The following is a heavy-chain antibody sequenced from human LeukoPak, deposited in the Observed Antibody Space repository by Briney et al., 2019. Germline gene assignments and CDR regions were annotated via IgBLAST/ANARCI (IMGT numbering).Heavy chain of an antibody. Sequence: SETLSLTCAVSGGSISSSNWWSWVRQPPGKGLEWIGEIYHSGSTNYNPSLKSRVTISVDKSKNQFSLKLSSVTAADTAVYYCARVNSGSYYTFDYWGQGTLVTVSS. CDR2: IYHSGST. CDR3: ARVNSGSYYTFDY. V-gene: IGHV4-4*02. D-gene: IGHD1-26*01. J-gene: IGHJ4*02. CDR1: GGSISSSNW.